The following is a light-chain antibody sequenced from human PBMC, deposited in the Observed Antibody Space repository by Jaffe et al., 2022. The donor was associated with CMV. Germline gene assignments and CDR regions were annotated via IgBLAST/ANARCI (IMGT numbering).Light chain of an antibody. CDR3: QQSNDWPFT. CDR1: QSVSSN. V-gene: IGKV3-15*01. J-gene: IGKJ3*01. CDR2: GAS. Sequence: EIVMTQSPATLSVFPGERATLSCRASQSVSSNLAWYQQKPGQAPRLLIYGASTRATGIPARFSGSGSGTEFTLTISSLQSEDFAVYYCQQSNDWPFTFGPGTKVDLK.